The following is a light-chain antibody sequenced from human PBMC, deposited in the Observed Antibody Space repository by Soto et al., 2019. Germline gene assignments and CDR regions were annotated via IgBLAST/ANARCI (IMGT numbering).Light chain of an antibody. V-gene: IGLV2-14*02. CDR1: SSDVGSYNL. CDR2: EVS. CDR3: SSYTSGSTPYV. J-gene: IGLJ1*01. Sequence: QSVLTQPASVSGSPGQSITISCTGTSSDVGSYNLVSWYQQHPGKAPKLMIFEVSNRPSGVSNRFSGSKSGNTASLTISGLQAEDEADYYCSSYTSGSTPYVFGTGTKVTVL.